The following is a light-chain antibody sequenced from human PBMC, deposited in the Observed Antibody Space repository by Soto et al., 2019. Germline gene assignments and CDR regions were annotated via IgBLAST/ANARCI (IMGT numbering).Light chain of an antibody. CDR1: SSNIGSNT. Sequence: QPVLTQPPSASGTPGQRVTISCSGSSSNIGSNTVNWYQQLPGTAPKLLIYSNNQRPSGVPDRFSGSKSGTSASLAISGLQSEDEADYYCAAWDDSLNGVYVFGTGTKLTVL. CDR2: SNN. CDR3: AAWDDSLNGVYV. J-gene: IGLJ1*01. V-gene: IGLV1-44*01.